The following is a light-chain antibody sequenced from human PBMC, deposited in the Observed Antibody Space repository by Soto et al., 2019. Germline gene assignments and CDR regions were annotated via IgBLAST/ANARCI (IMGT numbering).Light chain of an antibody. CDR1: NSNIGTNT. CDR2: SDN. J-gene: IGLJ2*01. V-gene: IGLV1-44*01. CDR3: AAWDDSRIVVL. Sequence: QSVLTQPPSTSGTPGQRVTMSCSGSNSNIGTNTVYWYQQLPGTAPKLLIQSDNRRPSGVPDRFSASKSGTSASLAISGLQSEDEADYYCAAWDDSRIVVLFGGGTQLT.